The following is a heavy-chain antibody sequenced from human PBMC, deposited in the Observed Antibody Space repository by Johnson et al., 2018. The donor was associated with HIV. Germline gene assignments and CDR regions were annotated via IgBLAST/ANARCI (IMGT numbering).Heavy chain of an antibody. CDR3: ARDRGWGYVGGNSWNAFDI. J-gene: IGHJ3*02. D-gene: IGHD4-23*01. CDR1: GFAVSSNY. Sequence: VQLVESGGGLIQPGGSLRLSCAAFGFAVSSNYMSWVRQAPGKGLEWVGRIKSKTDGGTTDYAAPVKGRFTISRDDSKNTLYLQMNSLRSEDTAVYYCARDRGWGYVGGNSWNAFDIWGQGTMVTVSS. CDR2: IKSKTDGGTT. V-gene: IGHV3-15*01.